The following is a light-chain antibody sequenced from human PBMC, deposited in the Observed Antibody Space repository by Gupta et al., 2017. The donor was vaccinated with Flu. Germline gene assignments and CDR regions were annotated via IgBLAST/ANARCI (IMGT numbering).Light chain of an antibody. CDR2: AAS. Sequence: DIQMTQSPSSLSASVGDRVTITCRASQSISSYLNWYQQKPGKAPKLLIYAASSLQSGVPSRFSGSGSGTDFTLTISSLQPEDFATYYCQHRHSTPLIFGQWTKLEIK. CDR1: QSISSY. V-gene: IGKV1-39*01. CDR3: QHRHSTPLI. J-gene: IGKJ2*01.